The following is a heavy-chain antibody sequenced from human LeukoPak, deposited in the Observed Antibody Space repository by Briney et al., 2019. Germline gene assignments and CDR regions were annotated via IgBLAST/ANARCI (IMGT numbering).Heavy chain of an antibody. V-gene: IGHV4-31*03. J-gene: IGHJ4*02. D-gene: IGHD6-19*01. Sequence: RSSETLSLTCTVSGGSISSGDYYWTWIRQHPGKGLEWIGYIHYSGSTYYNPSLKSRLTISVDTSKNQFSLKVSSVTAADTAVYYCARAKYNSGSYLDYWGQGTLVTVSS. CDR2: IHYSGST. CDR1: GGSISSGDYY. CDR3: ARAKYNSGSYLDY.